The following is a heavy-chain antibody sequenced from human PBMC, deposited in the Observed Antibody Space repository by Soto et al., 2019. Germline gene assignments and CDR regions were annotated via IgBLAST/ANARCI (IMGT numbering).Heavy chain of an antibody. V-gene: IGHV3-66*01. CDR1: GFDASVNF. Sequence: QPGGSLRLSCAASGFDASVNFMTWVRQAPGKGLEWVSVINNAGTTFYADSVMDRFTISRDNSRNTVYLQMSSLRVDDTAMYYCVRENYYYGMDVWGQGTAVTVSS. CDR3: VRENYYYGMDV. CDR2: INNAGTT. J-gene: IGHJ6*02.